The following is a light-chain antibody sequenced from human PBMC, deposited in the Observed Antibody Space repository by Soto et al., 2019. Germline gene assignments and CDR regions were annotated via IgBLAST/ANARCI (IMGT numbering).Light chain of an antibody. CDR1: SGHSTYA. V-gene: IGLV4-69*01. Sequence: QHVLTQSPSASASLGASVKLTCTLSSGHSTYAIAWHQQQPEKGPRYLMKLDSDGSHSKGDGIPDRFSGSSSGAERYLTISSLQSEDEADYCCQTWATDPDRVFGGGTQLTVL. J-gene: IGLJ3*02. CDR3: QTWATDPDRV. CDR2: LDSDGSH.